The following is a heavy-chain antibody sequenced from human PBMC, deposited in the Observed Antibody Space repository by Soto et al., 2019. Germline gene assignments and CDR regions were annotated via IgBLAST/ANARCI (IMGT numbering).Heavy chain of an antibody. CDR3: ARVGGPIVVVPAAISWFDP. CDR2: IIPIFGTA. Sequence: QVQLVQSGAEVKKPGSSVKVSCKASGGTFSSYAISWVRQAPGQGLKWMGVIIPIFGTANYAQKFQGRVTITADESTGTAYMELSSLRSEDTAVYYCARVGGPIVVVPAAISWFDPWGQGTLVTVSS. D-gene: IGHD2-2*01. J-gene: IGHJ5*02. V-gene: IGHV1-69*01. CDR1: GGTFSSYA.